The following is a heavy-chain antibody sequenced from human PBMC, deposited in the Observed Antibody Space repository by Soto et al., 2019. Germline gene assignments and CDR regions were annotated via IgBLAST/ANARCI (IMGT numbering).Heavy chain of an antibody. CDR3: ARNYGVDY. D-gene: IGHD4-17*01. J-gene: IGHJ4*02. CDR1: GFSFSSYS. CDR2: ISSSSDYI. V-gene: IGHV3-21*01. Sequence: GGSLELSCAASGFSFSSYSMNWVRQAPGKGLEWVSSISSSSDYIYYAGSVKGRFTISRDNAKNSLYLQMNSLRAEDTAVYYCARNYGVDYWGQGTLVTVAS.